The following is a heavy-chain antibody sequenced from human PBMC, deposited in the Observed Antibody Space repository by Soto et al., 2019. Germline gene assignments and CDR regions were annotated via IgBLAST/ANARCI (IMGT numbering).Heavy chain of an antibody. D-gene: IGHD6-19*01. J-gene: IGHJ4*02. Sequence: QVQLVQSGAEVKKPGASVKVSCKASGYTFTSYAMHWVRQAPGQRLEWMGWINAGNGNTKYSQKFQGRVTITRDTSASTAYIARSSLRSEDTAVYYCARVSGWYSFDYWGQGTLVTVSS. CDR3: ARVSGWYSFDY. CDR1: GYTFTSYA. V-gene: IGHV1-3*01. CDR2: INAGNGNT.